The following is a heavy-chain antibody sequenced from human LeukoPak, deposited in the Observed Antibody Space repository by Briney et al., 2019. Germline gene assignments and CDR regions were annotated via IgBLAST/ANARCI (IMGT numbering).Heavy chain of an antibody. CDR1: GYSFSIYW. CDR3: ARLDYYGSSYYFDY. V-gene: IGHV5-51*01. CDR2: IYPDDSDT. J-gene: IGHJ4*02. D-gene: IGHD3-10*01. Sequence: GESLKISCKGSGYSFSIYWIGWVRQMPGKGLEWMGIIYPDDSDTRYSLSFQGQVTISADKSISTAFLQWSSLKASDTAMYYCARLDYYGSSYYFDYWGQGTLVTVSS.